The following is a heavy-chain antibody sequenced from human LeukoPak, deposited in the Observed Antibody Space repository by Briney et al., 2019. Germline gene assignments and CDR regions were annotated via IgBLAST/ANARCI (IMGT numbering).Heavy chain of an antibody. CDR3: ARGHGDQLQLYYYMDV. CDR1: GYTFTGYY. D-gene: IGHD2-2*01. CDR2: INPNSGGT. J-gene: IGHJ6*03. Sequence: ASVKVSCKASGYTFTGYYMYWVRQAPGQGLEWMGWINPNSGGTNYAQKFQGRVTMTRDTSISTAYMELSRLRSDDTAVYYCARGHGDQLQLYYYMDVWGKGTTVTVSS. V-gene: IGHV1-2*02.